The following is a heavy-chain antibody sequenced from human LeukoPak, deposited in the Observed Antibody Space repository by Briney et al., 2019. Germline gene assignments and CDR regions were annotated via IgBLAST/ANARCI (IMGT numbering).Heavy chain of an antibody. D-gene: IGHD3-22*01. CDR1: GGSISSYY. J-gene: IGHJ3*02. V-gene: IGHV4-59*01. CDR3: ARESDYYDSSGYYYDAFDM. CDR2: IYYSGST. Sequence: SETLSLTCTVSGGSISSYYWSWILQPPGKGLEWIGYIYYSGSTNYNPSLKSRVTISVDTSKNQFSLKLSSVTAADTAVYYCARESDYYDSSGYYYDAFDMWGQGTMVTVSS.